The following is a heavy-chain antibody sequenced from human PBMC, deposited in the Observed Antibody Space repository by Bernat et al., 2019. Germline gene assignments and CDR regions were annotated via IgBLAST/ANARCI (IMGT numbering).Heavy chain of an antibody. CDR1: GFTFSSYG. D-gene: IGHD4-11*01. J-gene: IGHJ4*02. V-gene: IGHV3-30*03. CDR2: ISYDGSNK. Sequence: QVQLVESGGGVVQPGRSLRLSCAASGFTFSSYGMHWVRQAPGKGLEWVAVISYDGSNKYYADSVKGRFTISRDNSKNTLYLQMNSLRAEDTAVYYCARVYSNYDLDTVDYWGQGTLVTVSS. CDR3: ARVYSNYDLDTVDY.